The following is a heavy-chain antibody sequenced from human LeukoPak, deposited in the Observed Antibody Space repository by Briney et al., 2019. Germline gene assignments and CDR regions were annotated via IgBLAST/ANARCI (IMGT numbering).Heavy chain of an antibody. D-gene: IGHD5-18*01. CDR2: IIPILGIA. V-gene: IGHV1-69*04. J-gene: IGHJ4*02. Sequence: ASVKVSCKASGGTFSSYAISWVRQAPGQGLEWMGRIIPILGIANYAQKFQSRVTITADKSTSTAYMELSSLRSEDTAVYYCAREVVDTAMVSFDYWGQGTLVTVSS. CDR3: AREVVDTAMVSFDY. CDR1: GGTFSSYA.